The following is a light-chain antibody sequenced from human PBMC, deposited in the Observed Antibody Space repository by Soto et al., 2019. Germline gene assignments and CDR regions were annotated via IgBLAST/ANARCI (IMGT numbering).Light chain of an antibody. CDR1: SSDIGSYNR. CDR2: EVI. V-gene: IGLV2-18*01. CDR3: SLYTSSGTYV. J-gene: IGLJ1*01. Sequence: QSVLTQPPSVSGSPGQPVTISCTGTSSDIGSYNRVSWYQLPPGTAPKLMIYEVINRPSGVPDRFSGSKSGNTASLTISGLRAEDEADYYCSLYTSSGTYVFGTGTKVTVL.